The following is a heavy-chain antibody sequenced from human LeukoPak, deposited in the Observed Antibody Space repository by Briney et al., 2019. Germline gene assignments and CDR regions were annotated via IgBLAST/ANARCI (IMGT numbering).Heavy chain of an antibody. Sequence: GGSLRLSCAASGFTFSTYEMNWVRQAPGKGLEWVSYISSRGSTIYYADSVKGRFTISRDNAQNSLYLQMNSLRAEDTAVYYCARELRGGNFDYWGQGTLVTVSS. CDR1: GFTFSTYE. CDR3: ARELRGGNFDY. CDR2: ISSRGSTI. J-gene: IGHJ4*02. V-gene: IGHV3-48*03. D-gene: IGHD3-10*01.